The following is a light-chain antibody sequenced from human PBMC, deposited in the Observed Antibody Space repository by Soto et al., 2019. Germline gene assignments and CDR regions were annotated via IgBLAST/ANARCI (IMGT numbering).Light chain of an antibody. Sequence: MPQSPVTVSVPPAERVTLSCRASQSIDSKLAWYQQRPGQAPRLLLYGASTRATGIPARFSGSGSGTEFTLTISGLQSVDFGVYYCQQYKNWRTLGQGTKVYIK. V-gene: IGKV3-15*01. CDR2: GAS. CDR1: QSIDSK. CDR3: QQYKNWRT. J-gene: IGKJ1*01.